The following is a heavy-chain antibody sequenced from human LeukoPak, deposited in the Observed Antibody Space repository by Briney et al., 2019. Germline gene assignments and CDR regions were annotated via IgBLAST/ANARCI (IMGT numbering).Heavy chain of an antibody. D-gene: IGHD6-6*01. V-gene: IGHV6-1*01. CDR1: GDSVSSYDAT. J-gene: IGHJ3*01. CDR3: ARVSSRAFDV. Sequence: SQTLSLTCGISGDSVSSYDATWNWARQSPSRGLEWLGRTYYRSKWGNDYAVSVKSRITINPDTSKNQFSLHLNSVTPEDTAVYYCARVSSRAFDVWGQGTMVTVSP. CDR2: TYYRSKWGN.